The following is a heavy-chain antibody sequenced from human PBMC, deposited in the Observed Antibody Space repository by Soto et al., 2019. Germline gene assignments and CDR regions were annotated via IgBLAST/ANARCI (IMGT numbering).Heavy chain of an antibody. CDR2: IYSDGST. D-gene: IGHD2-21*01. J-gene: IGHJ4*02. CDR1: GFTVSNNY. Sequence: GGSLRLSCAASGFTVSNNYMSWVRQAPGKGLEWVSIIYSDGSTSYADSVKGRFTISRDNSKNTLYLQMNSLRAEDTAVYYCARAGGNLFFDYWGQGTLVTVSS. CDR3: ARAGGNLFFDY. V-gene: IGHV3-53*01.